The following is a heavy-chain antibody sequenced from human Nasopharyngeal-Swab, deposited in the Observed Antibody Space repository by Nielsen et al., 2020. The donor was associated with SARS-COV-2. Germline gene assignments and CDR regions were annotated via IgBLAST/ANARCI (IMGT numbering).Heavy chain of an antibody. V-gene: IGHV3-30-3*01. Sequence: WIRQPPGKGLEWVAVISYGGSNKYYADSVKGRFTISRDNSKNTLYLQMNSLRDEDTAVYYCASPSSPGGYWGQGTLVTVSS. CDR2: ISYGGSNK. J-gene: IGHJ4*02. CDR3: ASPSSPGGY. D-gene: IGHD6-6*01.